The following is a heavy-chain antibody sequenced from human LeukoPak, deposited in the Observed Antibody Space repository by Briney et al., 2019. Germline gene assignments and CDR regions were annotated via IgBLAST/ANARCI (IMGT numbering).Heavy chain of an antibody. V-gene: IGHV1-2*02. CDR3: ARVYDYVWGSLLSHLDY. Sequence: ASVKVSCKASGYTFTGYYMHWVRQAPGQGLEWMGWINPNSGGTNYAQKFQGRVTMTRDTSISTAYMELRSLRSDDTAVYYCARVYDYVWGSLLSHLDYWGQGTLVTVSS. CDR1: GYTFTGYY. CDR2: INPNSGGT. J-gene: IGHJ4*02. D-gene: IGHD3-16*01.